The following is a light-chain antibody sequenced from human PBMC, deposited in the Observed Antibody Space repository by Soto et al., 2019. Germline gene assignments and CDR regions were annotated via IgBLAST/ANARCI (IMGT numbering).Light chain of an antibody. CDR3: QQANSFPIT. CDR2: AAS. CDR1: QGISSW. J-gene: IGKJ5*01. V-gene: IGKV1-12*01. Sequence: DIQMTQSPSSVSASVGDRVTITCRASQGISSWLAWYQKKPGKAPNLRIYAASSLQSGVQSRFSGSESGTDFPLTISRLQTEDCAIYFCQQANSFPITLRQGTRLEIK.